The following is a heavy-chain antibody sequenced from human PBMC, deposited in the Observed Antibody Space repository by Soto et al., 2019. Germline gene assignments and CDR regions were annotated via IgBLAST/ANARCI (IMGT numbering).Heavy chain of an antibody. CDR2: IIPILGIA. J-gene: IGHJ4*02. D-gene: IGHD5-18*01. V-gene: IGHV1-69*02. CDR1: GGTFSSYT. Sequence: SVKVSCKASGGTFSSYTISWVRQAPGQGLEWMGRIIPILGIANYAQKFQGRVTITADKSTSTACMELSSLRSEDTAVYYCARADTAMVTGLVYWGQGTLVTVSS. CDR3: ARADTAMVTGLVY.